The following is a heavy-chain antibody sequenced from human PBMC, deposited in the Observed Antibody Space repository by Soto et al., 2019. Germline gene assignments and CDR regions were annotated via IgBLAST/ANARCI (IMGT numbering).Heavy chain of an antibody. CDR2: IYYSGST. CDR1: GGSISSYY. Sequence: PSETLSLTCTVSGGSISSYYWSWIRQPPGKGLEWIGYIYYSGSTNYNPSLKSRVTISVDTSKNQFSLKLSSVTAADTAVYYCGRDNCSSTSCYYDPYGMDVWGQGTTVTVS. CDR3: GRDNCSSTSCYYDPYGMDV. D-gene: IGHD2-2*01. V-gene: IGHV4-59*01. J-gene: IGHJ6*02.